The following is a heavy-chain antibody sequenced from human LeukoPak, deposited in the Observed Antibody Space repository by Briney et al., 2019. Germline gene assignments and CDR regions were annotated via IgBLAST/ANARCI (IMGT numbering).Heavy chain of an antibody. V-gene: IGHV3-23*01. Sequence: GGSLRPSCAASGFTFSSYAMSWVRQAPGKGLEWVSAISGSGGSTYYADSVKGRFTISRDNSKNTLYLQMNSLRAEDTAVYYCASPSGYESGLGYWGQGTLVTVSS. CDR1: GFTFSSYA. CDR3: ASPSGYESGLGY. D-gene: IGHD5-12*01. CDR2: ISGSGGST. J-gene: IGHJ4*02.